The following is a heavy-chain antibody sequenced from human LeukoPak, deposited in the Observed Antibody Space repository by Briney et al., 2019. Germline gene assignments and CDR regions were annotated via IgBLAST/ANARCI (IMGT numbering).Heavy chain of an antibody. CDR1: GGSISSYY. V-gene: IGHV4-59*01. J-gene: IGHJ4*02. Sequence: SETLSLTCTVSGGSISSYYWSWIRQPPGKGLEWIGYIYYSGGTNYNPSLKSRVTISVDTSKNQFSLKLSSVTAADTAVYYCARDRGFLAAGGEIDYWGQGTLVTVSS. D-gene: IGHD3-10*01. CDR2: IYYSGGT. CDR3: ARDRGFLAAGGEIDY.